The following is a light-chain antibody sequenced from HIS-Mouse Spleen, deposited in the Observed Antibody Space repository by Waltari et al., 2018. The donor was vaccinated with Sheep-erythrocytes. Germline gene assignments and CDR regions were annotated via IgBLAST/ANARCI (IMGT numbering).Light chain of an antibody. CDR2: EGS. CDR1: SSDVGSYNL. J-gene: IGLJ3*02. Sequence: QSALTQPASVSGSPGQSITFSCTGTSSDVGSYNLVSWYQQHPGKAPKRMIYEGSKRPSGVSQRISGSKSGNTASLTISGLQAEDEADYYCCSYAGSSTPWVFGGGTKLTVL. V-gene: IGLV2-23*01. CDR3: CSYAGSSTPWV.